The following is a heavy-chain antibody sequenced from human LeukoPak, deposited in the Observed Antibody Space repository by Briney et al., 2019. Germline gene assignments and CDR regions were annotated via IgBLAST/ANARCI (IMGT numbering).Heavy chain of an antibody. CDR2: IIPIFGTA. CDR1: GGTLSSYA. V-gene: IGHV1-69*06. J-gene: IGHJ4*02. Sequence: SVKVSCKASGGTLSSYAISWVRQAPGQGLEWVRGIIPIFGTANYAQKFQGRVTITADKSTSTAYMELSSLRSEDTAVYYCASSYCSGGSCYSKPTDYWGQGTLVTVSS. CDR3: ASSYCSGGSCYSKPTDY. D-gene: IGHD2-15*01.